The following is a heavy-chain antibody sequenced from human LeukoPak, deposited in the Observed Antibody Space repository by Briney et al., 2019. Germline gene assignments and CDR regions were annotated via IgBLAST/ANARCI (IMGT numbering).Heavy chain of an antibody. CDR2: ISTSGSTI. D-gene: IGHD3-10*01. CDR3: ARVLRGSGSYLRYNWFDP. CDR1: GFTFNDYY. J-gene: IGHJ5*02. V-gene: IGHV3-11*04. Sequence: GGSLRLSCAASGFTFNDYYMSWIRQAPGKGLEWVSYISTSGSTIYYTDSVKSQFTISKDNAKNSLYLQMNSLRAEDTAVYYCARVLRGSGSYLRYNWFDPWGQGTLVTVSS.